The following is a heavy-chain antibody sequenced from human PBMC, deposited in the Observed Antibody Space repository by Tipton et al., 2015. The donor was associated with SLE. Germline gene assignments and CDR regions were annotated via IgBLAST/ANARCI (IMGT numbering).Heavy chain of an antibody. J-gene: IGHJ3*02. CDR3: ARDFGYSASWRFPFI. CDR2: MYYSGST. Sequence: LRLSCTVSGVSISSHYWSWIRQPPGKGLEWIGYMYYSGSTNYNPSLKSRVTISIDTSKIQLSLKLNSVTAADTAVYYCARDFGYSASWRFPFIWGQGTLVTVSS. D-gene: IGHD6-13*01. V-gene: IGHV4-59*11. CDR1: GVSISSHY.